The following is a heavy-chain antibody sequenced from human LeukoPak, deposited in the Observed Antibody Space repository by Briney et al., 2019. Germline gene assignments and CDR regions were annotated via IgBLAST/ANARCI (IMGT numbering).Heavy chain of an antibody. V-gene: IGHV4-39*07. CDR3: ARDLGSSWYGGFNWFDP. J-gene: IGHJ5*02. Sequence: SETLSLTCTVSGGSISSSSYYWGWIRQPPGKGLEWIGSIYYSGSTYYNPSLKSRVTISVDTSKNQFSLKLSSVTAADTAVYYCARDLGSSWYGGFNWFDPWGQGTLVTVSS. CDR1: GGSISSSSYY. D-gene: IGHD6-13*01. CDR2: IYYSGST.